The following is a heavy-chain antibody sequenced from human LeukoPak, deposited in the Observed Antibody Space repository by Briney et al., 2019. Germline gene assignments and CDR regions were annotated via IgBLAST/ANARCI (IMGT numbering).Heavy chain of an antibody. Sequence: AGGSLRLSCAASGFTVNSNYMSWVRQAPGQGLEWVSTLYNTGKTYYANSVKGRFSISRDNSKNTLFLQMNSLRAEDTAVYYCARLTADGRLYFVDWGPVTLVTVSS. CDR1: GFTVNSNY. CDR2: LYNTGKT. J-gene: IGHJ4*02. V-gene: IGHV3-53*01. D-gene: IGHD6-13*01. CDR3: ARLTADGRLYFVD.